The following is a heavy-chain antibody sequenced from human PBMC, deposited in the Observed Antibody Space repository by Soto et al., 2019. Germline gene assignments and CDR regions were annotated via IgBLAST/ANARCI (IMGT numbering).Heavy chain of an antibody. D-gene: IGHD5-18*01. V-gene: IGHV3-11*01. Sequence: GGSLRLSCAASGFTFSDYYMSWIRQAPGKGLEWVSYISSSGSTIYYADSVKGRFTISRDNSKNTLFLQMNSLRAEDTAVYYCAKLQHYSNGPGAYFGYWGQGTLVTVSS. CDR3: AKLQHYSNGPGAYFGY. CDR1: GFTFSDYY. J-gene: IGHJ4*02. CDR2: ISSSGSTI.